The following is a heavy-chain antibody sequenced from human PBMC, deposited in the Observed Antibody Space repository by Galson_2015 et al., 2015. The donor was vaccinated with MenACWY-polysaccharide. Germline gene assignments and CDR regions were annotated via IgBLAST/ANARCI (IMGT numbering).Heavy chain of an antibody. Sequence: SLRLSCAASGFTFSNYAMTWVRQAPGKGLEWVSSLSGSGTGTFYAQSVKGRFTISRDNFKNILYLQMNSLRVEDTAVYYCAKGGGHDFWTGYPWGLSYFDYGGQGTLVTVSS. V-gene: IGHV3-23*01. CDR3: AKGGGHDFWTGYPWGLSYFDY. CDR2: LSGSGTGT. J-gene: IGHJ4*02. D-gene: IGHD3/OR15-3a*01. CDR1: GFTFSNYA.